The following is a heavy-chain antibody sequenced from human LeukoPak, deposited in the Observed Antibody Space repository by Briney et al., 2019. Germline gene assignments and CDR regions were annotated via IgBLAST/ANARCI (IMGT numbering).Heavy chain of an antibody. CDR2: IKPDEGEK. CDR3: TGHHQAYSRTY. D-gene: IGHD6-13*01. J-gene: IGHJ4*02. V-gene: IGHV3-7*01. Sequence: GGSLRLSCTASGFNFRSDWMSWVRQAPGRGLEWVANIKPDEGEKFYLDSVKGRFTVSRDNAKNSLYLQMNSLRAEDTAVYYCTGHHQAYSRTYWGQGTLVTVSS. CDR1: GFNFRSDW.